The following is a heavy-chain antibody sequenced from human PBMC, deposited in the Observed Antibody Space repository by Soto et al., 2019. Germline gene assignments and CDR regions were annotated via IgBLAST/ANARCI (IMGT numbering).Heavy chain of an antibody. V-gene: IGHV1-46*01. CDR1: GYTFTSYY. CDR3: ARDLFGEFDAFDI. Sequence: ASVKVSCKASGYTFTSYYMHWARQAPGQGLEWMGIINPSGGSTSYAQKFQGRVTMTRDTSTSTVYMELSSLRSEDTAVYYCARDLFGEFDAFDIWGQGTMVTVSS. CDR2: INPSGGST. D-gene: IGHD3-10*01. J-gene: IGHJ3*02.